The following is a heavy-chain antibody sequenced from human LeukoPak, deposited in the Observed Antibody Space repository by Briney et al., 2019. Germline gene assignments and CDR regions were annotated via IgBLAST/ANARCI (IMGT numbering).Heavy chain of an antibody. V-gene: IGHV3-7*03. CDR3: AKHLVAATRSRFDS. CDR2: IKEDGSEK. CDR1: GFTFSRYW. J-gene: IGHJ4*02. D-gene: IGHD2-15*01. Sequence: PGGSLRLSCAASGFTFSRYWLTWVRQAPGKGLEWVANIKEDGSEKYYVNSVKGRFTISRDNSKNTLYMQMNSLRAEDTAVYYCAKHLVAATRSRFDSWGQGTLVTVSS.